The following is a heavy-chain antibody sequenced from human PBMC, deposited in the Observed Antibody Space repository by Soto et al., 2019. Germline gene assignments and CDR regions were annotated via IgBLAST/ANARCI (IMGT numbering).Heavy chain of an antibody. D-gene: IGHD4-4*01. CDR2: INPNSGGT. V-gene: IGHV1-2*04. CDR1: GYTFTGYY. Sequence: ASVKVSCKASGYTFTGYYMHWVRQAPGQGLEWMGWINPNSGGTNYAQKFQGWVTMTRDTSIGTAYMELSRLRSDDTAVYYCAKTLTTDDAFDIWGQGTMVTVSS. CDR3: AKTLTTDDAFDI. J-gene: IGHJ3*02.